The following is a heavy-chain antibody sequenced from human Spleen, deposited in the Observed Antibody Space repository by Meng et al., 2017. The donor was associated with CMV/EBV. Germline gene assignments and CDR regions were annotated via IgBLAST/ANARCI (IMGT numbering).Heavy chain of an antibody. V-gene: IGHV1-8*01. J-gene: IGHJ4*02. CDR3: ARRYKAGSSSPGY. CDR2: MNPNSGNT. Sequence: KASGYTFTSNDSTWVRQATGQGLEWMGWMNPNSGNTGYAQKFQGRVTMTRNTSISTAYMELSSLRSEDTAVYYCARRYKAGSSSPGYWGQGTLVTVSS. D-gene: IGHD6-6*01. CDR1: GYTFTSND.